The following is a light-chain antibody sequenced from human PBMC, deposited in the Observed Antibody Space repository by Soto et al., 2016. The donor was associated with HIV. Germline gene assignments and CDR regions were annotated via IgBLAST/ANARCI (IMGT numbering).Light chain of an antibody. CDR1: RDIYNY. V-gene: IGKV1-27*01. Sequence: DIQMTQSPSSLSGSIGDRVSITCRASRDIYNYLAWYQQKPGKVPRLLISAAMNLESGVPSRFRGSGSGTEFTLTITSLQPEDIATYYCQKYNGVITFGGGTKVE. CDR3: QKYNGVIT. CDR2: AAM. J-gene: IGKJ4*01.